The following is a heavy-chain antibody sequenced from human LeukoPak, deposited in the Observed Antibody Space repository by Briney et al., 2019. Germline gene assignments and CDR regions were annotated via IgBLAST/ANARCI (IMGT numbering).Heavy chain of an antibody. CDR3: ARDSIQQQLVLEDRGYPYYFEH. D-gene: IGHD6-13*01. J-gene: IGHJ4*02. CDR1: GGSISDYY. V-gene: IGHV4-59*12. CDR2: FSNSGTT. Sequence: SETLSLTCTVSGGSISDYYWSWIRQPPGKGLEWIGYFSNSGTTNQNPSLKSRVTMSVDTSKNQFSLKLSSVTAADTAVYYCARDSIQQQLVLEDRGYPYYFEHWGQGTLVTVSS.